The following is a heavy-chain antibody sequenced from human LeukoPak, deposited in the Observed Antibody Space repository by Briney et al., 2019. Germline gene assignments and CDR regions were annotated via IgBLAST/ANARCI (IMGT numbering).Heavy chain of an antibody. J-gene: IGHJ6*03. V-gene: IGHV3-43*02. CDR3: AKDAVYGGNSVYYYYYYMDV. D-gene: IGHD4-23*01. CDR1: GFTFDDYA. CDR2: ISGDGGST. Sequence: PGGSLRLSCAASGFTFDDYAMHWVHQAPGKGLEWVSLISGDGGSTYYADSVKGRFTISRDNSKNSLYLQMNSLRTEDTALYYCAKDAVYGGNSVYYYYYYMDVWGKGTTVTVSS.